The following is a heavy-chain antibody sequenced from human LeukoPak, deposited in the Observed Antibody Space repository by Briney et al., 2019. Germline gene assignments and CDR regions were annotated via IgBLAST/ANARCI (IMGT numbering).Heavy chain of an antibody. Sequence: GRSLRLSSAASGFTFSSYAMHWVRQAPGKGLEWVAVIWYDASNKYYADSVKGRFTISRDNSKNTLYLQMNSLRAEDTAVYYCARETLTYFYDSGSRHWGQGTLVTVSS. V-gene: IGHV3-33*01. D-gene: IGHD3-10*01. CDR1: GFTFSSYA. CDR2: IWYDASNK. CDR3: ARETLTYFYDSGSRH. J-gene: IGHJ4*02.